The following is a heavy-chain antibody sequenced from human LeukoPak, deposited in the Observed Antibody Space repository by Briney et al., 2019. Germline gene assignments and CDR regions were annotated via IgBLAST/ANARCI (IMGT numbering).Heavy chain of an antibody. CDR3: VSFYETN. D-gene: IGHD2-2*01. CDR1: GNYW. V-gene: IGHV3-74*01. CDR2: INSDGSWT. J-gene: IGHJ4*02. Sequence: WGSLRLSCAASGNYWMHWVRQVPGKGLVWVSHINSDGSWTGYADSVKGRFTISKDNAKNTVYLQMNNLRAEDTAVYYCVSFYETNWGRGTLVTVSS.